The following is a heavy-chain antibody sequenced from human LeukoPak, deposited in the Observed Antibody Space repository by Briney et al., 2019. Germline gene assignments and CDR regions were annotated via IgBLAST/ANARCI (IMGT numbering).Heavy chain of an antibody. D-gene: IGHD6-13*01. CDR1: GTTVSIDY. CDR3: ARNRRLAAVGTIDY. J-gene: IGHJ4*02. Sequence: SETLSLTCTVSGTTVSIDYWTWIRQPPGKGLEWVGSIHHSGSSKYNSSLNNRVTISLDKSKNQFSLSLTSVTVADTAVYYCARNRRLAAVGTIDYWGQGTLVTVSS. V-gene: IGHV4-59*02. CDR2: IHHSGSS.